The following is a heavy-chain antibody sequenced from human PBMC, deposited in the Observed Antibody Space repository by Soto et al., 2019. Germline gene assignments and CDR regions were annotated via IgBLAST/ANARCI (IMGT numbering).Heavy chain of an antibody. Sequence: QVQLVESGGGLVKPGGSLRLSCAASGFTFSDYYMSWIRQAPGKGLEWVSYISSSGSTIYYADSVKGRFTISRDNAKNSVYMQMNSLRAEDTAVYYCARWANSGWFRENWFDPWGQGTLVTVSS. CDR3: ARWANSGWFRENWFDP. CDR2: ISSSGSTI. CDR1: GFTFSDYY. J-gene: IGHJ5*02. D-gene: IGHD6-19*01. V-gene: IGHV3-11*01.